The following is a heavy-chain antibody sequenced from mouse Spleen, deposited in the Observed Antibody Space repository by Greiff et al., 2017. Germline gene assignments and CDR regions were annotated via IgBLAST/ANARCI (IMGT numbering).Heavy chain of an antibody. CDR1: GFTFSDYY. CDR2: INYDGSST. V-gene: IGHV5-16*01. D-gene: IGHD2-4*01. J-gene: IGHJ2*01. Sequence: EVQRVESEGGLVQPGSSMKLSCTASGFTFSDYYMAWVRQVPEKGLEWVANINYDGSSTYYLDSLKSRFIISRDNAKNILYLQMSSLKSEDTATYYCAREGLRRLYFDYWGQGTTLTVSS. CDR3: AREGLRRLYFDY.